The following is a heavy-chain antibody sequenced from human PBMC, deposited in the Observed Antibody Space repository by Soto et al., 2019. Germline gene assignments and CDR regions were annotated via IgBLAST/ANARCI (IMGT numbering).Heavy chain of an antibody. CDR2: IYYSGST. V-gene: IGHV4-39*01. J-gene: IGHJ6*02. D-gene: IGHD4-4*01. CDR1: GGSISSSSYY. CDR3: ARPPQVSYYYGMDV. Sequence: QLQLQESGPGLVKPSETLSLTCTVSGGSISSSSYYWGWIRQPPGKGLEWIGSIYYSGSTYYNPSLKSRVTISVDTSKNQFSLKLSSVTAADTAVYYCARPPQVSYYYGMDVWGQGTTVTVSS.